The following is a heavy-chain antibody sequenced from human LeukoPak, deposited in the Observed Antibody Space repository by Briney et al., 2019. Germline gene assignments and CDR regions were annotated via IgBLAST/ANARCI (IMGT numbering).Heavy chain of an antibody. CDR3: ARVADCSSTSCYAGWGPDWFDP. V-gene: IGHV4-4*02. J-gene: IGHJ5*02. Sequence: SGTLSLTCAVSGGSISSSNWWSWVRQPPGKGLEWIGEIYHSGSTNYNPSLKSRVTISVDKPKNQFSLKLSSVTAADTAVYYCARVADCSSTSCYAGWGPDWFDPWGQGTLVTVSS. D-gene: IGHD2-2*01. CDR1: GGSISSSNW. CDR2: IYHSGST.